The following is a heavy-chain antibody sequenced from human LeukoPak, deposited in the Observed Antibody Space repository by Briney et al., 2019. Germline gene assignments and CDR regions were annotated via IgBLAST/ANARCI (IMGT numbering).Heavy chain of an antibody. Sequence: GGSLRLSCTASGFTFGDYAMSWFRQAPGKGLEWVGFIRSKAYGGTTEYAASVKGRFTISRDDSNSIAYLQMNSLKTEDTAVYYCTREGSWLRSPSYFDYWGQGTLVTVSS. CDR3: TREGSWLRSPSYFDY. CDR2: IRSKAYGGTT. V-gene: IGHV3-49*03. J-gene: IGHJ4*02. D-gene: IGHD5-12*01. CDR1: GFTFGDYA.